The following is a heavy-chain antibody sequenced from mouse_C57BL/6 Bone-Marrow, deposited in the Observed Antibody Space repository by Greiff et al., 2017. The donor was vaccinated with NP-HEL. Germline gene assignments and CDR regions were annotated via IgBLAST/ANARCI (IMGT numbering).Heavy chain of an antibody. J-gene: IGHJ2*01. CDR2: IDPSDSYT. CDR3: ARFGNGSSPYYFDY. V-gene: IGHV1-69*01. CDR1: GYTFTSYW. D-gene: IGHD1-1*01. Sequence: VQLQQPGAELVMPGASVKLSCKASGYTFTSYWMHWVKQRPGQGLEWIGEIDPSDSYTNYNQKIKGKSTLTVDKSSSTAYMQLSSLTSEDSAVYYCARFGNGSSPYYFDYWGQGTTLTVSS.